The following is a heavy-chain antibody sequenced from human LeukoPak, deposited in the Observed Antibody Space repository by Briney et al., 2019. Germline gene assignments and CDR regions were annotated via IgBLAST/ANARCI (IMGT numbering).Heavy chain of an antibody. Sequence: KSSETLSLTCTVSGGSISNYYWSWIRQPPGKGLECIGYIYYSGSTNYSPSLKSRVTISLDTSKNQFSLRLTSVTAADTAVYYCASHYYDILTGYRAGNWFDPWGQGTLVTVSS. D-gene: IGHD3-9*01. V-gene: IGHV4-59*01. CDR2: IYYSGST. CDR3: ASHYYDILTGYRAGNWFDP. CDR1: GGSISNYY. J-gene: IGHJ5*02.